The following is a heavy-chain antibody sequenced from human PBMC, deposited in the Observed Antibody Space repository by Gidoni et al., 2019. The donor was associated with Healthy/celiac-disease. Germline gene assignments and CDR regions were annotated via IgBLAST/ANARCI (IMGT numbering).Heavy chain of an antibody. Sequence: QVQLQESGPGLVKPSETLSLTCTVSGYSISCGYYWGWIRQHPGKGLEWNGSIYHRGSTYYNPSLKSRDTISVDTSKNQFSLKLSSVTAADTSVYYCAIVFAGVGGGSCPDYLGQETLVTVSS. CDR3: AIVFAGVGGGSCPDY. CDR2: IYHRGST. V-gene: IGHV4-38-2*02. J-gene: IGHJ4*02. CDR1: GYSISCGYY. D-gene: IGHD2-15*01.